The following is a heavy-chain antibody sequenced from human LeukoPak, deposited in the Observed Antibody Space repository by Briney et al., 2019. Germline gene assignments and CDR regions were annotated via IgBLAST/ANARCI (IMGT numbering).Heavy chain of an antibody. CDR1: GYTFTSYG. J-gene: IGHJ4*02. V-gene: IGHV1-18*01. CDR2: ISAYNGNT. Sequence: GASVKVSCKASGYTFTSYGISWVRQAPGQGLEWMGWISAYNGNTNYAQKLQGRVTMTTDTSTSTAYMELRSLRSDDTAVYYCARSPHWSNYDILTGYYHQFDYWGQGTLVTVSS. D-gene: IGHD3-9*01. CDR3: ARSPHWSNYDILTGYYHQFDY.